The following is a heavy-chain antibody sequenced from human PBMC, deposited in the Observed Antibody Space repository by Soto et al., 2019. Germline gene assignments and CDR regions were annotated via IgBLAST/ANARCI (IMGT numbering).Heavy chain of an antibody. J-gene: IGHJ6*02. CDR2: MNPNTGYT. CDR3: AVGGGKIVVVVAATDYYGMDV. D-gene: IGHD2-15*01. Sequence: GASVKVSCKASGYTVTGYDIHWVRQATGQGLEWMGWMNPNTGYTANAQKFQGRVTMTRNISISTVYIELSSLRSEDTAVYYCAVGGGKIVVVVAATDYYGMDVWGQGTTVTVSS. V-gene: IGHV1-8*01. CDR1: GYTVTGYD.